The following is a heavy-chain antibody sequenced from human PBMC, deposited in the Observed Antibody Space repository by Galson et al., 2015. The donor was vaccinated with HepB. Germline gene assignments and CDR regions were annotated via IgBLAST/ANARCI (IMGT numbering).Heavy chain of an antibody. V-gene: IGHV3-23*01. CDR3: AKDGIMVANNPYHFHY. CDR1: GFSFTRYA. D-gene: IGHD2-15*01. J-gene: IGHJ4*02. Sequence: SLRLSCAASGFSFTRYAMTWVRQAPGKGLEWVSSITSSGGNRYYPDSVKCRFTVSRDNSKNTPWLQLNSLRAEDTAMYFCAKDGIMVANNPYHFHYWGQGTLVTVSS. CDR2: ITSSGGNR.